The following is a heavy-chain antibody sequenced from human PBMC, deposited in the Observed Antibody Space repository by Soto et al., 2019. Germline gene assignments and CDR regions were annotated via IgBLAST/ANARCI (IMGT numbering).Heavy chain of an antibody. Sequence: QVQLVESGGGVVQPGRSLRLSCAASGFTFSSYDMHWVRQAPGKGLEWVAVISYDGSNRYYADSVKGRFTISRDNSKNTLYLQMNSLRAEDTAVYYCARDRCSSTSCYRAFDIWGQGTMVTVSS. CDR1: GFTFSSYD. D-gene: IGHD2-2*02. CDR3: ARDRCSSTSCYRAFDI. J-gene: IGHJ3*02. CDR2: ISYDGSNR. V-gene: IGHV3-30-3*01.